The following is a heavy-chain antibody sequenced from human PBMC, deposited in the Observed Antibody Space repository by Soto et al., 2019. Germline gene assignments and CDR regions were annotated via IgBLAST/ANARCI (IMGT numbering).Heavy chain of an antibody. Sequence: QVQLQESGPGLVKPSETLSLTCTVSGGSVSSGSFYWSWIRQPPGMGLEWIGFVYYIGRTNYNPSLKSRVAISVDTSKNQFSLKLSSVTAADTAVYYCAAGYSNSLFDPXXXGTLVTVSS. CDR1: GGSVSSGSFY. CDR3: AAGYSNSLFDP. J-gene: IGHJ5*02. V-gene: IGHV4-61*01. CDR2: VYYIGRT. D-gene: IGHD6-13*01.